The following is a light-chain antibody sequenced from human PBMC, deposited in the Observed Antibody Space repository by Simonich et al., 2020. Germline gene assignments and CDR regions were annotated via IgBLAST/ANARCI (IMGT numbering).Light chain of an antibody. Sequence: DIVMTQSPDSLAVSLGERATINCKSSQSVLYSSNNKNYLAWYQQKPGQPPKLLIYWASTRASGVPDRFRGSGSGTDFTLTISSLQAEDVAVYYCQQYYSTPPWTFGQGTKVEIK. J-gene: IGKJ1*01. CDR2: WAS. CDR1: QSVLYSSNNKNY. CDR3: QQYYSTPPWT. V-gene: IGKV4-1*01.